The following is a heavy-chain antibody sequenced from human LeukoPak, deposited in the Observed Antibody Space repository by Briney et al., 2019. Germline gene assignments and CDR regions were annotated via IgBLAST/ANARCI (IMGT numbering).Heavy chain of an antibody. D-gene: IGHD6-13*01. J-gene: IGHJ4*02. CDR2: ISSTSSTI. Sequence: PGGSLTLSCAASGFTFSSYSMNCVRQAPGKGLEWASYISSTSSTIYYAGFVKGRFTISRDNATNSLYVQRNSLRGEDTAVYYCARGSFVLLAAGTCDYWGQGTLVTVSS. V-gene: IGHV3-48*04. CDR1: GFTFSSYS. CDR3: ARGSFVLLAAGTCDY.